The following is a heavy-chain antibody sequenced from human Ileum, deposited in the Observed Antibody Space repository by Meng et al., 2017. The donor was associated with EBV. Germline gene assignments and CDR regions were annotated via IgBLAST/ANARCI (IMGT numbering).Heavy chain of an antibody. CDR1: GYTFNVSG. CDR2: ISDDSGKT. D-gene: IGHD2-15*01. CDR3: ARPGDCSGGSCYLGHAEYFQY. Sequence: QVRQVQSGAEVKKPWVPVGVSFKAAGYTFNVSGISWVRQAPGQGLEWMGWISDDSGKTNYAQKLQGRVTMTTDTSTSTAYMTLRSLRTDDTAVYYCARPGDCSGGSCYLGHAEYFQYWGQGTLVTVSS. V-gene: IGHV1-18*01. J-gene: IGHJ1*01.